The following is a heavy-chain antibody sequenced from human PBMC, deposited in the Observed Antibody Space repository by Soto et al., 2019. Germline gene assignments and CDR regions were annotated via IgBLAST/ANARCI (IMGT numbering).Heavy chain of an antibody. CDR2: IYYSGST. Sequence: QLQLQESGPGLVKPSETLSLTCTVSGGSISSSSYYWGWIRQPPGKGLEWIGSIYYSGSTYYNPSLKSRVTISVDTSKNQFFLQLSSVTDADTAVYYCARQPATTYGSAGPPDVWGQGTTVTVSS. V-gene: IGHV4-39*01. CDR3: ARQPATTYGSAGPPDV. J-gene: IGHJ6*02. D-gene: IGHD3-10*01. CDR1: GGSISSSSYY.